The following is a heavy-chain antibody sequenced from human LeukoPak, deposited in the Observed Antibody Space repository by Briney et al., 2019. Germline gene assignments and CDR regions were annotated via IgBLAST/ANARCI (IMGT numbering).Heavy chain of an antibody. V-gene: IGHV3-48*01. CDR1: GFTFSSYS. Sequence: GGSLRLSCAASGFTFSSYSMNWVRQTPGKGLEWVSYISSSSSTIYCADSVKGRFTISRDNAKNSLYLQMNSLRAEDTAVYYCAGGATIPYRGQGTLVTVSS. CDR3: AGGATIPY. CDR2: ISSSSSTI. D-gene: IGHD5-12*01. J-gene: IGHJ4*02.